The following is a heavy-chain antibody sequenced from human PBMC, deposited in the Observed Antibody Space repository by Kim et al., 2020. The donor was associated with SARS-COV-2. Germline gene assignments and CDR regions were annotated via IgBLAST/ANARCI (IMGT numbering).Heavy chain of an antibody. Sequence: ASVKVSCKAXGLTLTSYFMHWVRQAPGQGLEWMGLITPRGDITNYAHKFRGRVTMSRDTSTNIVYMELNSLRSDDAAVYYCVREGDGYKFFDYWGQGTL. V-gene: IGHV1-46*01. CDR2: ITPRGDIT. J-gene: IGHJ4*02. CDR3: VREGDGYKFFDY. CDR1: GLTLTSYF. D-gene: IGHD5-12*01.